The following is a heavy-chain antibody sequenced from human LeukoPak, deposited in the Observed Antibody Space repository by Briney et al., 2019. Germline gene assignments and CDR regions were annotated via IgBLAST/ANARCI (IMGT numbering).Heavy chain of an antibody. CDR1: GFTFSSYA. D-gene: IGHD3-10*01. CDR2: ISGSGGST. CDR3: AKHMARGVNFDY. V-gene: IGHV3-23*01. Sequence: GGSLRLSCAASGFTFSSYAMSWVRQAPGKGLEWVSAISGSGGSTYYADSVQGRFTISRDNSKNTLYLQMNSLRAEDTAVYYCAKHMARGVNFDYWGQGTLVTVSS. J-gene: IGHJ4*02.